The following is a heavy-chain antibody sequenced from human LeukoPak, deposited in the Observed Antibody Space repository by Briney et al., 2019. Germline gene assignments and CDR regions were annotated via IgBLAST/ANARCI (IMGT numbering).Heavy chain of an antibody. CDR3: ARQEAYGDPFDY. CDR2: IYYSGTT. CDR1: GGSISSYY. Sequence: SETLSLTCTVSGGSISSYYWSWLRQPPGKGLEWIGYIYYSGTTNYNPSLKSRVTISVDTSKNQFSLKLSAVTAADTAVYYCARQEAYGDPFDYWGQGTLVTVSS. V-gene: IGHV4-59*08. J-gene: IGHJ4*02. D-gene: IGHD4-17*01.